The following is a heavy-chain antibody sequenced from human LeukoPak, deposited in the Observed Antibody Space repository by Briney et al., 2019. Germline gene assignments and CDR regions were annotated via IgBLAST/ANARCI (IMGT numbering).Heavy chain of an antibody. CDR1: GGSISSSGYY. CDR3: ARQVGLLYNFDY. CDR2: IYYSGST. J-gene: IGHJ4*02. Sequence: SETLSLTCTVSGGSISSSGYYWGWIRQPPGKGLEWIGSIYYSGSTYYNPSLKSRVTISVDTSKNQFSLKLSSVTAADTAVYYCARQVGLLYNFDYWGQGTLVTVSS. D-gene: IGHD1-26*01. V-gene: IGHV4-39*01.